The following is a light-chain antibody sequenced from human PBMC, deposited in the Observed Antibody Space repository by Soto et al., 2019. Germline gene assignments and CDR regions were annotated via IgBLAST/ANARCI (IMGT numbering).Light chain of an antibody. CDR2: DVS. Sequence: EIVLTQSPATLSLSPGERATLSCRASQSVGSFLAWYQQKFGQAPRLLIYDVSKRATGIPARFSGSGSGTDFTLTISSLEPDDFAVYYCQQRNNWPPELTFGGGTRVEIK. CDR3: QQRNNWPPELT. J-gene: IGKJ4*01. CDR1: QSVGSF. V-gene: IGKV3-11*01.